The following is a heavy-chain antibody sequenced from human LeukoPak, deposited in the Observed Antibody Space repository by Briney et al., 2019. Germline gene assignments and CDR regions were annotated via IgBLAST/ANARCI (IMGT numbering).Heavy chain of an antibody. D-gene: IGHD3-3*01. V-gene: IGHV3-21*01. CDR3: ARDTGITIFGVVINDAFDI. Sequence: GGSLRLSCAASGFTFSSYEMNWVRQAPGKGLEWVSSISSSSSYIYYADSVKGRFTISRDNAKNSLYLQMNSLRAEDTAVYYCARDTGITIFGVVINDAFDIWGQGTMVTVSS. CDR1: GFTFSSYE. CDR2: ISSSSSYI. J-gene: IGHJ3*02.